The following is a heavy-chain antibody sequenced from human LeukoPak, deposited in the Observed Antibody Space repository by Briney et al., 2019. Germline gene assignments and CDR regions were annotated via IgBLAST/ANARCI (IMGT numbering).Heavy chain of an antibody. V-gene: IGHV3-23*01. CDR3: ARDLRGSDAYYFDY. D-gene: IGHD3-10*01. CDR1: GFTFNSYD. J-gene: IGHJ4*02. CDR2: ISESGGST. Sequence: GGSLRLSCAASGFTFNSYDMSWVRQAPGKGLEWVSIISESGGSTYYADSVKGRFTISRDNSRNTLYLQMNSLRGEDTAVYYCARDLRGSDAYYFDYWGQGTLVTVSS.